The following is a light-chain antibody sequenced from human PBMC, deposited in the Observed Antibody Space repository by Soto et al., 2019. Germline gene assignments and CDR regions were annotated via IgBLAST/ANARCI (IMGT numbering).Light chain of an antibody. V-gene: IGLV3-1*01. CDR1: NLGDRY. CDR3: QAWDDTSGVV. J-gene: IGLJ2*01. Sequence: SYELTQPPSVSVSPGQTASITCSGANLGDRYACWYQQKPGQSPVLVIYLDTKRPSGIPERFSGSNSGNTATLTISGTQAMDEADYYCQAWDDTSGVVFGGGTNVTVL. CDR2: LDT.